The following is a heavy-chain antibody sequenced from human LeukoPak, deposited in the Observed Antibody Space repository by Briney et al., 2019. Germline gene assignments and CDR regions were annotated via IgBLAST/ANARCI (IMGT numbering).Heavy chain of an antibody. D-gene: IGHD2-15*01. Sequence: PSETLSLTCTVSSGSISSSNYYWSWIRQPAGKGLEWIGRISTIGSTNYNPSLNSRVTISIDTSKNQLSLKLSSVTAADTAVYYCARDGCGGSCFHYYYYYMDVWGKGTTVTISS. J-gene: IGHJ6*03. CDR3: ARDGCGGSCFHYYYYYMDV. V-gene: IGHV4-61*02. CDR2: ISTIGST. CDR1: SGSISSSNYY.